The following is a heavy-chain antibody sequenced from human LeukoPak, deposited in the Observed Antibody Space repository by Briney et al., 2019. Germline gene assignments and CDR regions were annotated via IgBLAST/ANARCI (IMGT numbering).Heavy chain of an antibody. J-gene: IGHJ4*02. Sequence: GGSLRLSCAASGFTFSSYAMSWVRQAPGKGLEWASAISGSGGSTYYADSVKGRFTISRDNSKNTLYLQMNSLRAEDTAVYYCAKDTGGNWNYVNFDYWGQGTLVTVSS. V-gene: IGHV3-23*01. D-gene: IGHD1-7*01. CDR1: GFTFSSYA. CDR3: AKDTGGNWNYVNFDY. CDR2: ISGSGGST.